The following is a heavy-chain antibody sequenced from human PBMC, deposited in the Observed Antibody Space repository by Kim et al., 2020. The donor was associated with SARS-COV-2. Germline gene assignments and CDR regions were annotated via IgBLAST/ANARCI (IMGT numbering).Heavy chain of an antibody. CDR3: ARESYYDSRTMDY. D-gene: IGHD3-22*01. Sequence: YAQKFKSSVTMSRETTMSTAYMELGRLGSDDTAVYYCARESYYDSRTMDYWGQGTLVTVSS. J-gene: IGHJ4*02. V-gene: IGHV1-2*02.